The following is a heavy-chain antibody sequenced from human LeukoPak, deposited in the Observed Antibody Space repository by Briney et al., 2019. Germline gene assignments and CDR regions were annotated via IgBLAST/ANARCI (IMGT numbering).Heavy chain of an antibody. CDR1: GFTFSSYG. V-gene: IGHV3-72*01. Sequence: GGSLRLSCAASGFTFSSYGMHWVRQAPGKGLEWVGRTRNKANSYTTEYAASVKGRFTISRDDSKNSLYLQMNSLKAEDTAVYYCARRGLSGSYDYWGQGTLVTVAS. CDR2: TRNKANSYTT. J-gene: IGHJ4*02. CDR3: ARRGLSGSYDY. D-gene: IGHD1-26*01.